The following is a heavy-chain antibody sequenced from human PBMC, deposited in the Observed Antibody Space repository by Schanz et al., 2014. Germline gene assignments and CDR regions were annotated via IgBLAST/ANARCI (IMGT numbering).Heavy chain of an antibody. J-gene: IGHJ4*02. D-gene: IGHD3-3*01. V-gene: IGHV1-8*01. CDR1: GYTLTNFD. CDR2: MNPNSGTT. CDR3: ARKGMRAIWSGYPYFFDF. Sequence: QVPLVQSGSEVKKPGASVKVSCKASGYTLTNFDINWVRQAPGQGLEWMGWMNPNSGTTGYAQKFQGRVTMTRNTSTSTAYMELRGLRSDDTAVYYCARKGMRAIWSGYPYFFDFWGQGTLVTVSS.